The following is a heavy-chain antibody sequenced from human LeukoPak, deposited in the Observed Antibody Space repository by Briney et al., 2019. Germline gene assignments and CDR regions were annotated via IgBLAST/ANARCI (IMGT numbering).Heavy chain of an antibody. Sequence: GGSLRLSCAASGFTFSSYSMNWVRQAPGKGLEWVSYISSSSTIYYADSVKGRFTISRDNAKNSLYLQMNSLRAEDTAVYYCARPLHSSGPLNIWGQGTMVTVSS. J-gene: IGHJ3*02. CDR3: ARPLHSSGPLNI. V-gene: IGHV3-48*01. CDR2: ISSSSTI. D-gene: IGHD3-22*01. CDR1: GFTFSSYS.